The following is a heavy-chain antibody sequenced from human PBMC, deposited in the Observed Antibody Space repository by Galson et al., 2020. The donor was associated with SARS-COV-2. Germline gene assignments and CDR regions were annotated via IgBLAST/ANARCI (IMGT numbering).Heavy chain of an antibody. CDR2: IDWDDAK. V-gene: IGHV2-70*01. CDR1: GFSLSTSGMC. Sequence: SGPTLVKPTQTLTLTCTFSGFSLSTSGMCVSWIRQPPGKALEWLALIDWDDAKYYSTSLKTRLTISKDTSKNQVVLTMTNMDPVDTATYYCARIVVEQQLVHDYYYGMDVWGQGTTVTVSS. D-gene: IGHD6-13*01. CDR3: ARIVVEQQLVHDYYYGMDV. J-gene: IGHJ6*02.